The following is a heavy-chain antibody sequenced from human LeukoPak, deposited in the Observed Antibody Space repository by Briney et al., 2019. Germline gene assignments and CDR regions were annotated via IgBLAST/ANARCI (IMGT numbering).Heavy chain of an antibody. CDR2: ISSRSSYI. V-gene: IGHV3-21*01. CDR3: ARGKEPVAGSLSHFDY. J-gene: IGHJ4*02. Sequence: PGGSLRLSCAASGFTFDDYGMSWVRQAPGKGLEWVSSISSRSSYIDYADSLKGRFTISRDNAKNSLYLQMNSLRAEDTAVYYCARGKEPVAGSLSHFDYWGQGTLVTVSS. CDR1: GFTFDDYG. D-gene: IGHD6-19*01.